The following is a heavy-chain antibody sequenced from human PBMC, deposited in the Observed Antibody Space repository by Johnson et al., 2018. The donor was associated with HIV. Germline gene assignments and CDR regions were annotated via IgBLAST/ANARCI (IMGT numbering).Heavy chain of an antibody. CDR3: ASKVRWRGIGAFDI. J-gene: IGHJ3*02. CDR1: GFTFSSFA. D-gene: IGHD3-3*01. Sequence: QMLLVESGGGVVQPGTSLRLACAASGFTFSSFAMHWVRQAPGKGLEWVAFISYDGTNKYFTDSVRGRFTISRDNSRNTLFLQMNSLRAEDTAMYFCASKVRWRGIGAFDIWGQGSMVTVSS. CDR2: ISYDGTNK. V-gene: IGHV3-30-3*01.